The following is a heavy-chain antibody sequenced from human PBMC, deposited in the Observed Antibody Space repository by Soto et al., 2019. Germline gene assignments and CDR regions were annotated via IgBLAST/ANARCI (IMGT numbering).Heavy chain of an antibody. D-gene: IGHD2-2*02. Sequence: QVQLVQSGAEMKKPGASVKVSCKASGYTFSTYGITWVRQAPGQGLDWMGWINPFKGYTNSAARFQDRVTMTTDTSTRSAYMELRSLRSDDTAVYYCASVKVPAAILGAFALWGQGTLVTVSS. V-gene: IGHV1-18*01. CDR3: ASVKVPAAILGAFAL. CDR1: GYTFSTYG. CDR2: INPFKGYT. J-gene: IGHJ3*01.